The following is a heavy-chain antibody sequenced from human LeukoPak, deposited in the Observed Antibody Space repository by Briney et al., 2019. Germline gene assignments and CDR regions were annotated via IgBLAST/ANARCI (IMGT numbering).Heavy chain of an antibody. CDR3: ARDPTIVVVIKGPDAFDI. CDR2: ISAYNGNT. CDR1: GYTFTSYG. V-gene: IGHV1-18*01. D-gene: IGHD3-22*01. Sequence: ASVKVSCKASGYTFTSYGISWVRQAPGQGLEWMGWISAYNGNTNYAQKLQGRVTMTTDTSTSTAYMELRSLRSDDTAVYYCARDPTIVVVIKGPDAFDIWGQGTMVTVSS. J-gene: IGHJ3*02.